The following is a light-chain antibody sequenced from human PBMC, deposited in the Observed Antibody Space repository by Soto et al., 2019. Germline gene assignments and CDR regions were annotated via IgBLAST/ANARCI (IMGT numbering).Light chain of an antibody. J-gene: IGKJ4*02. Sequence: EIVLTQSPATLSLSPGERATLSCRASRSISTYLAWYQQKPGQAPRLLIYEALNRATGIPARFSGSGSGTDFALTISSLEPEYFAVYYCQQRNNWPLTFGGGTKVDIK. CDR1: RSISTY. CDR2: EAL. CDR3: QQRNNWPLT. V-gene: IGKV3-11*01.